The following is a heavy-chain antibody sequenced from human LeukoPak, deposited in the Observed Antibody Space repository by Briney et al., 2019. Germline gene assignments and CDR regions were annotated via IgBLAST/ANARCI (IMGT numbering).Heavy chain of an antibody. CDR1: GFSFSSHW. CDR2: IKQDGGEK. J-gene: IGHJ4*02. V-gene: IGHV3-7*01. CDR3: ARDRAERNWTYHTLFDS. D-gene: IGHD1-7*01. Sequence: PGGSLRLSCAASGFSFSSHWMSWVRQAPGKGPEWVASIKQDGGEKFYVDSVKGRFTISRDNARNTLYLQMNSLRAEDSGIYYCARDRAERNWTYHTLFDSWGQGTPVTVSS.